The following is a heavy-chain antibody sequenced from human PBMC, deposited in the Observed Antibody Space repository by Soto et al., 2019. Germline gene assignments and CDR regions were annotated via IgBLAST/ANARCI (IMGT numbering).Heavy chain of an antibody. J-gene: IGHJ4*02. D-gene: IGHD3-22*01. CDR3: ARANYYDSSGYPHFDY. CDR1: GGSVSSGSYY. Sequence: QVQLQESGPGLVKPSETLSLTCTVSGGSVSSGSYYWSWIRQPPGKGLEWIGYIYYSGSTNYNPSHKTRVTISVDPSKNQFSLKLSPVTAADTAVYYCARANYYDSSGYPHFDYWGQGTLVTVSS. V-gene: IGHV4-61*01. CDR2: IYYSGST.